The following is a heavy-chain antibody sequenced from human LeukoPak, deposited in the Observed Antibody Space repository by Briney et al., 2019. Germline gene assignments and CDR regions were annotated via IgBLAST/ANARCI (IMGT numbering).Heavy chain of an antibody. V-gene: IGHV3-30*04. Sequence: PGGSLRLSCAASGFTFSSYAMHWVRQAPGKGLEWVALIPYDGSNKYYADSVKGRFTVSRDNSKNTLYLQMNSLRAEDTALYYCVRDRDSTGYYDYWGQGTLVTVSS. J-gene: IGHJ4*02. D-gene: IGHD3-22*01. CDR2: IPYDGSNK. CDR1: GFTFSSYA. CDR3: VRDRDSTGYYDY.